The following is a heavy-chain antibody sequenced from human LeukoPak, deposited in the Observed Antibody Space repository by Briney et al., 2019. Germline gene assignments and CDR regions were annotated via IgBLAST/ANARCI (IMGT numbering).Heavy chain of an antibody. CDR2: ISASGGTT. D-gene: IGHD2-21*02. J-gene: IGHJ3*02. Sequence: PGGSLRLSCAASGFTFSSYAMSWVRQAPGKGLEWVSSISASGGTTYYADSVKGRFTISRDNSRNTLYLQMKSLRAEDTAVYYCAKELVTRAVGGAFDIWGQGTMVTVSS. CDR3: AKELVTRAVGGAFDI. CDR1: GFTFSSYA. V-gene: IGHV3-23*01.